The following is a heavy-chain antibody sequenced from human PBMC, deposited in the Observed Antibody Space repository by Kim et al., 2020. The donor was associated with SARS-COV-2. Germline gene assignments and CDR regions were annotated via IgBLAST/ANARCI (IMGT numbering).Heavy chain of an antibody. CDR3: ARGLYSLYGMDV. J-gene: IGHJ6*02. V-gene: IGHV1-69*13. Sequence: SVKVSCKASGGTFSSYAISWVRQAPGQGLEWMGGIIPIFGTANYAQKFQGRVTITADESTSTAYMELSSLRSEDTAVYYCARGLYSLYGMDVWGQGTTVTVSS. D-gene: IGHD2-21*01. CDR1: GGTFSSYA. CDR2: IIPIFGTA.